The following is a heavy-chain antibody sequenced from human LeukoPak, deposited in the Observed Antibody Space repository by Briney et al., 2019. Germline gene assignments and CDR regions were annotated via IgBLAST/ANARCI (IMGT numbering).Heavy chain of an antibody. CDR1: GGSISSYY. V-gene: IGHV4-59*12. CDR2: IYHSGST. Sequence: SETLSLTCTVSGGSISSYYWSWIRQPPGKGLEWIGYIYHSGSTYYNPSLKSRVTISVDRSKNQFSLKLSSVTAADTAVYYCATSNPRYQMYYYYYMDVWGKGTTVTVSS. CDR3: ATSNPRYQMYYYYYMDV. J-gene: IGHJ6*03. D-gene: IGHD2-2*01.